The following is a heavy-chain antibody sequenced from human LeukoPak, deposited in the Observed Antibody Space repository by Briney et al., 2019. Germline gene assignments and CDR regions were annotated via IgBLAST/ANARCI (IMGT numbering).Heavy chain of an antibody. CDR3: ARDSGSGYYFNWFDP. CDR2: INHSGST. V-gene: IGHV4-34*01. D-gene: IGHD3-22*01. CDR1: GGSFSGYY. Sequence: SETLSLTCAVYGGSFSGYYWSWIRQPPGKGLEWIGEINHSGSTNYNPSLKSRVTISVDTSKNQFSLKLSSVTAADTAVYYCARDSGSGYYFNWFDPWGQGTLVTVSS. J-gene: IGHJ5*02.